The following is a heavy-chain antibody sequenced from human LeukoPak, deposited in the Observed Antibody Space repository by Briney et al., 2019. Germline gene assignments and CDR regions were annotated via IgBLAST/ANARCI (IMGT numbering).Heavy chain of an antibody. CDR2: IKQDGSEK. CDR1: GFTFSSYW. CDR3: AREEDYYYDSSGYYPNYPLDY. Sequence: GGSLRLSCVASGFTFSSYWMSWVRQAPGKGLEWVANIKQDGSEKYYVDSVKGRFTISRDNAKNSLYLQMNSLRAEDTAVYYCAREEDYYYDSSGYYPNYPLDYWGQGTLVTVSS. V-gene: IGHV3-7*01. J-gene: IGHJ4*02. D-gene: IGHD3-22*01.